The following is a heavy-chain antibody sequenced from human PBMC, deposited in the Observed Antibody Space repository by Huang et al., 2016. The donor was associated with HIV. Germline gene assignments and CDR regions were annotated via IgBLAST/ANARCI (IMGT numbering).Heavy chain of an antibody. V-gene: IGHV4-34*02. D-gene: IGHD3-22*01. CDR3: ARRYNSRRDY. CDR1: GGSFSGYY. CDR2: MKHSGNS. J-gene: IGHJ4*02. Sequence: QVQLEQWGAGLLKASETLSLTCAVYGGSFSGYYWNWLRQAPGKGLEWVGEMKHSGNSNNNPALKGRVNMSVDTSKSQFSLYLTSLSAADTGTYFCARRYNSRRDYWGRGTLVTVHS.